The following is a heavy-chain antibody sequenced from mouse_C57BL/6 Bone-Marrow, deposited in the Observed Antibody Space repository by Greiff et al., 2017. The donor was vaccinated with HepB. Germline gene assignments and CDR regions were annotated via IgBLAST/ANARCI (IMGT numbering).Heavy chain of an antibody. J-gene: IGHJ4*01. Sequence: QVQLKESGPGLVQPSQSLSITCTVSGFSLTSYGVHWVRQPPGKGLEWLGVIWSGGSTDYNAAFISRLSISKDNSKSQVFFKMNSLQADDTAIYYCANQGVNWVYYAMDYWGQGTSVTVSS. CDR1: GFSLTSYG. V-gene: IGHV2-4*01. CDR2: IWSGGST. D-gene: IGHD4-1*01. CDR3: ANQGVNWVYYAMDY.